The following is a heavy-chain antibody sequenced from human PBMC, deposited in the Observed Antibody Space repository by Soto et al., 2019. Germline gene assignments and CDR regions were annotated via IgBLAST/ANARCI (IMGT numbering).Heavy chain of an antibody. Sequence: GGSLRLSCAASGFIFRNFAMNWVRQAPGKGLEWVSGIGASGGTTHLADSVKGRFTISRDNSRNILFLQMNSLRVEDTAVYYCGKDPNRDYVAAFDIWGPATVVTVSS. CDR2: IGASGGTT. CDR3: GKDPNRDYVAAFDI. V-gene: IGHV3-23*01. D-gene: IGHD3-10*02. J-gene: IGHJ3*02. CDR1: GFIFRNFA.